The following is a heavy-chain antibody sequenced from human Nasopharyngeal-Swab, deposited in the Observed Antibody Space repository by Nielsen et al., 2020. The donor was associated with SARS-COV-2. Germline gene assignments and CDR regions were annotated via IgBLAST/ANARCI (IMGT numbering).Heavy chain of an antibody. CDR1: GFTFSSYS. J-gene: IGHJ4*02. Sequence: GGSLRLSCAASGFTFSSYSMNWVRQAPGKGLEWVSSISSSGSYIYYADSVEGRFTVSRDNAKNSLYLQMSSLRAEDTAVYYCATSGGYSSSSQFDYWGQGTLVTVSS. CDR3: ATSGGYSSSSQFDY. V-gene: IGHV3-21*01. D-gene: IGHD6-13*01. CDR2: ISSSGSYI.